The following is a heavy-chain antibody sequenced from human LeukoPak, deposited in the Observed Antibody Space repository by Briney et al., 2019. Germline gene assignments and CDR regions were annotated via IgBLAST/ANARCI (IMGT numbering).Heavy chain of an antibody. CDR3: ARGEAISGSYDWFDP. J-gene: IGHJ5*02. D-gene: IGHD1-26*01. CDR2: ISSSGSTI. CDR1: GFTFSDYY. Sequence: GGSLRLSCAASGFTFSDYYMSWIRQAPGKGLEWVSYISSSGSTIYYADSVKGRFTISRDNAKNSLYLQMNSLRAEDTAMYYCARGEAISGSYDWFDPWGQGTLVTVSS. V-gene: IGHV3-11*01.